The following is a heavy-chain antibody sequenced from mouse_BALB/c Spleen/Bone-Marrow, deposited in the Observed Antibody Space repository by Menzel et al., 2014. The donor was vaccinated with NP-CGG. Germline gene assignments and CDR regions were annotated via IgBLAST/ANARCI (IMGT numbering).Heavy chain of an antibody. CDR1: GYTFTSYW. CDR3: TRDNWDY. J-gene: IGHJ2*01. CDR2: IFPSETYA. D-gene: IGHD4-1*01. Sequence: QVQLQQSGAELVRPGASVKLSCKASGYTFTSYWINWVKQRPGQGLEWIGNIFPSETYANYNQKFKDKATLTVDKSSGTAYMQLSSPTSEDSAVYYCTRDNWDYWGQGTTLTVSS. V-gene: IGHV1-69*02.